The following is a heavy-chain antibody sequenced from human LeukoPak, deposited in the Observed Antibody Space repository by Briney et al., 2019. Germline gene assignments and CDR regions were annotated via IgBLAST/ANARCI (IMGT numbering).Heavy chain of an antibody. V-gene: IGHV3-30*02. Sequence: PGGSLRLSCAASGFTFSSYGMHWVRQAPGKGLEWVAFIRYDGSNKYYADSVKGRFTISRDNSKNTLYLQMNSLRAEDTAVYYCAREGTYSSGWYNFDYWGQGTLVTVSS. CDR2: IRYDGSNK. CDR1: GFTFSSYG. CDR3: AREGTYSSGWYNFDY. D-gene: IGHD6-19*01. J-gene: IGHJ4*02.